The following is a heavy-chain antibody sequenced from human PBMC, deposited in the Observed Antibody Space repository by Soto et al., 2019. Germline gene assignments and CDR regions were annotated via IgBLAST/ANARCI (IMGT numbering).Heavy chain of an antibody. CDR2: IYYLGST. CDR3: AREGVSGYYYFDY. D-gene: IGHD3-22*01. CDR1: GDSIRSGTHH. J-gene: IGHJ4*02. Sequence: SETLSLTCSFSGDSIRSGTHHLSWIRQNPGKGLEWIGSIYYLGSTYYNPSLNSRVTLSVDTSKNTFSLKVNSVTVADTAVYYCAREGVSGYYYFDYWGQGALVTVSS. V-gene: IGHV4-31*03.